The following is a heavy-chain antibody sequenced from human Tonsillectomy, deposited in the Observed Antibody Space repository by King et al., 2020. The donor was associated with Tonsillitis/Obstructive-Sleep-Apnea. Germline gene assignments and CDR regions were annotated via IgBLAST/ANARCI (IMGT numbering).Heavy chain of an antibody. D-gene: IGHD3-9*01. CDR1: GFSLSSYG. CDR3: AMDYGYYDILTVYFGTSTWGYFDY. Sequence: QVQLVEAGGGVVQPGRSLRHSCAASGFSLSSYGMHWVRQDTGKGLEWVAVIEYDGSNKYYADSVKGRFTIYRDNSKNTLYLQLNSLRTEDTAVYYCAMDYGYYDILTVYFGTSTWGYFDYWGQGTLVTVSS. J-gene: IGHJ4*02. V-gene: IGHV3-33*01. CDR2: IEYDGSNK.